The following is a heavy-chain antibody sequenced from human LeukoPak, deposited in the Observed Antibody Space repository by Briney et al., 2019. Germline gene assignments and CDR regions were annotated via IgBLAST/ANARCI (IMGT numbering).Heavy chain of an antibody. CDR1: GFTFSSYA. D-gene: IGHD2-2*01. CDR2: ISGSGGST. J-gene: IGHJ3*02. V-gene: IGHV3-23*01. Sequence: GGSLRLSCAVSGFTFSSYAMSWVRQAPGKGLEWVSAISGSGGSTYYADSVKGRSTISRDNSKNTLYLQMNSLRAEDTAVYYCAKRYCSSTSCYPGDAFDIWGQGTMVTVSS. CDR3: AKRYCSSTSCYPGDAFDI.